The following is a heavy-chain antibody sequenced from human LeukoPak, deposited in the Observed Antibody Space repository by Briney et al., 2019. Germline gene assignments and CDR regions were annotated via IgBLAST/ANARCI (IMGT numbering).Heavy chain of an antibody. J-gene: IGHJ4*02. CDR1: GFTVSSNY. V-gene: IGHV3-53*01. D-gene: IGHD2-21*01. CDR3: RGDSSY. CDR2: IYSGDIT. Sequence: PGGSLRLSCAASGFTVSSNYMNWVRQAPGKGLEWVSLIYSGDITYYADSVKGRFTISRDNSKNTLYLQMHSLRAEDTAVYYCRGDSSYWGQGTLATVSS.